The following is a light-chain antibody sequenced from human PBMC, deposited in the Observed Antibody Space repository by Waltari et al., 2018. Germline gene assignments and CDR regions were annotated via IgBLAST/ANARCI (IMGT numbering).Light chain of an antibody. J-gene: IGKJ1*01. Sequence: EIVLTQSPGTLSLSPGERATLSCWASQSVGGTLAWYQQKPGQAPRLLIYGASSRATGIPDRFSGSGSGTVFSLSISRLEPEDVAVYYCQHYVRLPVTFGQGTKVEIK. V-gene: IGKV3-20*01. CDR1: QSVGGT. CDR3: QHYVRLPVT. CDR2: GAS.